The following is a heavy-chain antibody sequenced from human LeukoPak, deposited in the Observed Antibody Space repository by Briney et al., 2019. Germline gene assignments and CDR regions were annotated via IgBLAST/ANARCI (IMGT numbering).Heavy chain of an antibody. CDR1: GYTFTGYY. D-gene: IGHD6-19*01. CDR2: INPNSGDT. CDR3: ARRPHSSGWSSSITLFEH. Sequence: GASVKVSCKASGYTFTGYYMHWVRQAPGQGLEWMGWINPNSGDTNYAQRFQGRVTMTSDTSISTAYMELSSLRSDDTAIYYCARRPHSSGWSSSITLFEHWGQGTLVTVSS. V-gene: IGHV1-2*02. J-gene: IGHJ4*02.